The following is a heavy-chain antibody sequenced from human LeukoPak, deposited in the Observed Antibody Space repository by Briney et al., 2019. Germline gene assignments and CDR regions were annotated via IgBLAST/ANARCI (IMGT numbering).Heavy chain of an antibody. D-gene: IGHD5-18*01. V-gene: IGHV5-51*01. CDR1: GYTFSNYW. CDR2: IYPGDSDT. CDR3: ARHRGYSYALIDY. Sequence: KHGESLKISCKGSGYTFSNYWIGWVRQMPGKGLEWMGIIYPGDSDTRYSPSFQGQVTISADKSISTAYLQWSSLKASDTAMYYCARHRGYSYALIDYWGQGTLVTVSS. J-gene: IGHJ4*02.